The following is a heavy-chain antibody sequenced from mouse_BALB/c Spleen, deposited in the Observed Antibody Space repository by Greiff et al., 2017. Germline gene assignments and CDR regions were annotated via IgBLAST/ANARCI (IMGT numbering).Heavy chain of an antibody. CDR2: IDTSDSYT. Sequence: VQLQQPGAELVMPGASVKMSCKASGYTFTDYWMHWVKQRPGQGLEWIGAIDTSDSYTSYNQKFKGKATLTVDESSSTAYMQLSSLTSEDSAVYYCARGGGYYQFAYWGQGTLVTVSA. CDR3: ARGGGYYQFAY. D-gene: IGHD2-3*01. J-gene: IGHJ3*01. CDR1: GYTFTDYW. V-gene: IGHV1-69*01.